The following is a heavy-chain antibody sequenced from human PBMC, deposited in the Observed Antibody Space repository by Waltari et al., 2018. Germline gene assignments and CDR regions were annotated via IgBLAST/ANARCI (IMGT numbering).Heavy chain of an antibody. V-gene: IGHV3-15*01. J-gene: IGHJ6*03. CDR1: GFTFSIAW. CDR2: IKTNADGGTT. CDR3: TSSSGNYGYSYNYMGG. Sequence: EVQLVESGGGWVKPGGSLRLSCAASGFTFSIAWMSWVRQAPGKGLEGGCLIKTNADGGTTDYAAPVEGRFTISRDDSKKALYLLMNSLKTEDAGLNYYTSSSGNYGYSYNYMGGWGKGTTVNISS. D-gene: IGHD3-10*01.